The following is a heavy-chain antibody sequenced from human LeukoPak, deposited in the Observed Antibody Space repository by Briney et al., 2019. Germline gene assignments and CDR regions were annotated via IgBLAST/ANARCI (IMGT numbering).Heavy chain of an antibody. CDR3: VRDLPDY. V-gene: IGHV3-7*01. CDR1: GFIFSSFW. J-gene: IGHJ4*02. Sequence: GGSLRLSCAASGFIFSSFWMGWVRQAPGKGLEWVANIKGDGSKTFYVDSVKGRFTISRDNAKNSLYLQMNSLKAEDTAVYYCVRDLPDYWGQGTLVTVSS. CDR2: IKGDGSKT.